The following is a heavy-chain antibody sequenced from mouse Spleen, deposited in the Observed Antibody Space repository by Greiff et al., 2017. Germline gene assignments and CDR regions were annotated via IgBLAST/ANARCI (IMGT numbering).Heavy chain of an antibody. CDR2: INPNNGGT. D-gene: IGHD2-1*01. V-gene: IGHV1-18*01. J-gene: IGHJ4*01. CDR1: GYTFTDYN. Sequence: EVQLQQSGPELVKPGASVKIPCKASGYTFTDYNMDWVKQSHGKSLEWIGDINPNNGGTIYNQKFKGKATLTVDKSSSTAYMELRSLTSEDTAVYYCARRGNYEYYYAMDYWGQGTSVTVSS. CDR3: ARRGNYEYYYAMDY.